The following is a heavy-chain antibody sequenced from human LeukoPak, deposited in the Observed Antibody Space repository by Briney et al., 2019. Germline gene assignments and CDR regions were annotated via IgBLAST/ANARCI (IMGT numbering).Heavy chain of an antibody. D-gene: IGHD1-1*01. Sequence: SETLSLTCAVYGGSFSGYYWSWIRQPPGKGLEWIGEINHSGSTNYNPSLKSRVTISVGTSKNQFSLKLSSVTAADTAVYYCAREFLRSPLPLVQLERRCAFDIWGQGTMVTVSS. CDR3: AREFLRSPLPLVQLERRCAFDI. V-gene: IGHV4-34*01. J-gene: IGHJ3*02. CDR2: INHSGST. CDR1: GGSFSGYY.